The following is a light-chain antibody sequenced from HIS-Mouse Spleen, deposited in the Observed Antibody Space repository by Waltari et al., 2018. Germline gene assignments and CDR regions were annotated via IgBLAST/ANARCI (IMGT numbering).Light chain of an antibody. Sequence: QSVLTQPPSASGTPGQRVTSSCSGSSSNIGSTYVHWYQQLPGTAPKLPLYRNNPRPSGVPDRFSGSKSGTSASLAISGLRSEDEADYYCAAWDDSLSGPVFGGGTKLTVL. CDR2: RNN. V-gene: IGLV1-47*01. CDR3: AAWDDSLSGPV. J-gene: IGLJ2*01. CDR1: SSNIGSTY.